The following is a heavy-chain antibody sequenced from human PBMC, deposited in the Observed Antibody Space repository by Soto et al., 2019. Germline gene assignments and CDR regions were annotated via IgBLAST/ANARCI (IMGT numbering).Heavy chain of an antibody. CDR3: AKGYFDILTGYTYYYGMDV. CDR1: GFTFSSYG. Sequence: GGSLRLSCAASGFTFSSYGIHWVRQAPGKGLEWVAVISYDGSNKYYADSVKGRLTISRDNSKNTLFLQMNSLRAEDTAMYYCAKGYFDILTGYTYYYGMDVWGQGTTVTVSS. D-gene: IGHD3-9*01. CDR2: ISYDGSNK. J-gene: IGHJ6*02. V-gene: IGHV3-30*18.